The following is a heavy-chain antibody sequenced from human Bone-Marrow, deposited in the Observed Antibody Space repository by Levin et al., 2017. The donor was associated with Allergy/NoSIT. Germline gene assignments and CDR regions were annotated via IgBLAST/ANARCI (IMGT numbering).Heavy chain of an antibody. CDR2: ISYRGST. D-gene: IGHD1-1*01. J-gene: IGHJ4*02. CDR3: ARLDGYSFDY. CDR1: GGSIRSSGYH. Sequence: SQTLSLTCPVSGGSIRSSGYHWTWIRQYPNKGLEWIGYISYRGSTYFNPSLKSRLTMSIDTSEQHFSLNLTSVSAADTAIYYCARLDGYSFDYWGQGALVTVSS. V-gene: IGHV4-31*03.